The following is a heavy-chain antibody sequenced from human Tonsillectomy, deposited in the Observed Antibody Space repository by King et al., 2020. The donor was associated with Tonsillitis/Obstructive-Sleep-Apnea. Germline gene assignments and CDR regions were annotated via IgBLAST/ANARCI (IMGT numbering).Heavy chain of an antibody. CDR1: GGSFSGYY. Sequence: VQLQQWGAGLLKPSETLSHTCGVYGGSFSGYYWSWIRQPPGKGLEWIGEINHSGSTDYNSSLKSRVTISRDTSKNQFSLRLTSVTAADTAVYYCGTNAGDYYYYMDVWGKGTTVTVSS. J-gene: IGHJ6*03. CDR3: GTNAGDYYYYMDV. D-gene: IGHD2-2*01. CDR2: INHSGST. V-gene: IGHV4-34*01.